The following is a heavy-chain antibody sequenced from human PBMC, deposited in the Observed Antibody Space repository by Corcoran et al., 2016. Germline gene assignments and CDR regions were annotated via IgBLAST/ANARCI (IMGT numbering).Heavy chain of an antibody. V-gene: IGHV4-34*01. J-gene: IGHJ6*02. Sequence: QVQLQQWGAGLLKPSETLSLTCAVYGGSFSGYYWSWIRQPPGKGLEWIGEINHSGSTNYNPSLKSRVTISVDTSKHQFSLKLSSVTAADTAVYYCARGHMVRGVTGHSYYYYYGMDVWGQGTTVTVSS. CDR2: INHSGST. CDR3: ARGHMVRGVTGHSYYYYYGMDV. CDR1: GGSFSGYY. D-gene: IGHD3-10*01.